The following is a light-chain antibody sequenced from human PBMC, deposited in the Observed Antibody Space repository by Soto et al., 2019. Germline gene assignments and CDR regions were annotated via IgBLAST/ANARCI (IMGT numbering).Light chain of an antibody. CDR1: QRIDGGY. CDR2: GAS. Sequence: EIVLTQSPGTLSLSPGERATLSCWASQRIDGGYLAWYQHKPGQAPRLLFYGASNRATGIPYRFSGSGSGTDFTLTISRLEPEDFAVYYCHQYVASPRTFGQGTKVEMK. V-gene: IGKV3-20*01. CDR3: HQYVASPRT. J-gene: IGKJ1*01.